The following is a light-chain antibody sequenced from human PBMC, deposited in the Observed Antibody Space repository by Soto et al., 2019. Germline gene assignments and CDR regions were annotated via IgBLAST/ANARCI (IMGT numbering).Light chain of an antibody. CDR2: GAS. J-gene: IGKJ1*01. CDR3: QQYSSSRWT. Sequence: EIVLTQSPGTLSLSPGERATLSCRASQSISSNYLAWYHQKPGQAPRLLIYGASSRATGIPDRFSGSGSGTDFTFPISRLEPEDFAVYYCQQYSSSRWTFGQGTKVDIK. V-gene: IGKV3-20*01. CDR1: QSISSNY.